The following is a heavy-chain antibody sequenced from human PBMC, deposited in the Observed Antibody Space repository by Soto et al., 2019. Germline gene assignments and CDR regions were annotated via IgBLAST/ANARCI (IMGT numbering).Heavy chain of an antibody. Sequence: ASVKGSCNASGYTFTSCDINWVRQSTVQGLEWMGWMNPNSGNTGYAQKFQGRVTMTRNTSISTAYMELSSLRSEDTAVYYCARTQRDIVVVPAAPPYYFDYWGQGTLVTVSS. CDR2: MNPNSGNT. J-gene: IGHJ4*02. CDR3: ARTQRDIVVVPAAPPYYFDY. CDR1: GYTFTSCD. V-gene: IGHV1-8*01. D-gene: IGHD2-2*01.